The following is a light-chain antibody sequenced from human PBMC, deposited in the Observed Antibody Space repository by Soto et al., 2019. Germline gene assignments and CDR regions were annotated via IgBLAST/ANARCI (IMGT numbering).Light chain of an antibody. CDR3: QQYNNWPPFMYT. CDR2: GAS. J-gene: IGKJ5*01. Sequence: EIVLTQSPGTLSLSPGERATLSCRTSQSVISTSLAWYQQKPGQAPRLLIYGASNRATGIPARFSGSGSGTEFTLTISSLQSEDFAVYYCQQYNNWPPFMYTFGQGTRLEIK. CDR1: QSVIST. V-gene: IGKV3-15*01.